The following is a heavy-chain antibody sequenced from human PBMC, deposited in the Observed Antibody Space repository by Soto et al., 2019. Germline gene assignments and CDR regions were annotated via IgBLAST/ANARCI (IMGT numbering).Heavy chain of an antibody. Sequence: SETLSLTCTVSGGSISSYYWSWIRQPPGKGLEWIGYIYYSGSTNYNPSLKSRVTISVDTSKNQFSLKLSSVTAADTAVYYCARHPYCSGGSCWKSFDYWGQGTLVTVSS. CDR1: GGSISSYY. CDR2: IYYSGST. V-gene: IGHV4-59*08. CDR3: ARHPYCSGGSCWKSFDY. D-gene: IGHD2-15*01. J-gene: IGHJ4*02.